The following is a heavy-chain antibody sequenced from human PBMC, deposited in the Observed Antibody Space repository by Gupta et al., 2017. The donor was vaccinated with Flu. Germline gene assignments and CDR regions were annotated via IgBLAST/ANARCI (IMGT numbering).Heavy chain of an antibody. CDR2: ISSSGVST. V-gene: IGHV3-23*01. J-gene: IGHJ4*02. D-gene: IGHD3-22*01. Sequence: EVQLLESGGGLVQPGGSLRLSCAASGFTFTTYAMSWVRQAPGKGLEWVSGISSSGVSTYYADSVKGRLTISRDNSESTLYLQMNSLRVEDTAVYYCAKDRGVGSGYFYFDWWGQGILVTVSS. CDR3: AKDRGVGSGYFYFDW. CDR1: GFTFTTYA.